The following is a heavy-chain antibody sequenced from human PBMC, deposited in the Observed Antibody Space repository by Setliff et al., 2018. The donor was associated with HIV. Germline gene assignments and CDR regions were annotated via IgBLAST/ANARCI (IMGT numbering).Heavy chain of an antibody. J-gene: IGHJ4*02. CDR3: ARGRGSSSSWPIDY. CDR2: IFRSGTT. V-gene: IGHV4-4*07. Sequence: SETLSLTCTLSGGSFGDYHWSWIRQPAGRGLEWIGRIFRSGTTDYKFSLKSRVTISIDTSKNQFSLKLSSVTAADTAVYFCARGRGSSSSWPIDYWGQGTLVTVSS. CDR1: GGSFGDYH. D-gene: IGHD6-13*01.